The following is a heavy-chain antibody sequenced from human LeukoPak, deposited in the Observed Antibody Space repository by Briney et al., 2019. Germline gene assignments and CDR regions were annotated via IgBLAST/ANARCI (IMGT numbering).Heavy chain of an antibody. J-gene: IGHJ4*02. Sequence: SQTLSLTCTVSGGSISSGGYYWSWNRQHPGKGLEWIGYIYYSGSTYYNPSLKSRVTISVDTSKNQFSLKLSSVTAADTAVYYCARQGVVTQFDYWGQGTLVTVSS. CDR3: ARQGVVTQFDY. CDR1: GGSISSGGYY. V-gene: IGHV4-31*03. D-gene: IGHD3-3*01. CDR2: IYYSGST.